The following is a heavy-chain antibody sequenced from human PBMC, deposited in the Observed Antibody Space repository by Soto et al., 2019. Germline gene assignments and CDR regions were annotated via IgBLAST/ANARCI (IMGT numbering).Heavy chain of an antibody. CDR1: GFTFSDYY. D-gene: IGHD2-15*01. CDR3: ARNGRDCSDGSCYPSYYYYYYMDV. V-gene: IGHV3-11*01. CDR2: ISSSGSTI. Sequence: GGSLRLSCAASGFTFSDYYMSWIRQAPGKGLEWVSYISSSGSTIYYADSVKGRFTISRDNAKNSLYLQMNSLRAEDTAVYYCARNGRDCSDGSCYPSYYYYYYMDVWGKGTTVTVSS. J-gene: IGHJ6*03.